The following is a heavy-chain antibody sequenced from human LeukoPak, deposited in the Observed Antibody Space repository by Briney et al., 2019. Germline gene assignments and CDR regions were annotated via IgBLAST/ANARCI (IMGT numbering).Heavy chain of an antibody. Sequence: PSETLSLTCAVYGGSFSGYYWSWIRQPPGKGLEWIGEINHSGSTMYNPSLKSRVTLSVDTSKNQFSLKLNSVTAADTAVYYCARRRGDGSGNYYIKYYYFYYMDVWGKGTTVTVSS. J-gene: IGHJ6*03. CDR2: INHSGST. V-gene: IGHV4-34*01. D-gene: IGHD3-10*01. CDR3: ARRRGDGSGNYYIKYYYFYYMDV. CDR1: GGSFSGYY.